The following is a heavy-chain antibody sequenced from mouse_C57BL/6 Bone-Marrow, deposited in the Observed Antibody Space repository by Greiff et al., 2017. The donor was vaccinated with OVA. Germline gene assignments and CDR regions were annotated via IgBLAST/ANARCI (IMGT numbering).Heavy chain of an antibody. Sequence: VQLQESGAELVKPGASVKLSCKASGYTFTNYWMHWVKQRPGQGLEWIGYINPSSGYTKYNQKFKGKATLTADKSSSTAYLQLSSLTYEDSAVYYCANYGSSIYWYFDGRGTGTAVTVSS. D-gene: IGHD1-1*01. CDR1: GYTFTNYW. CDR3: ANYGSSIYWYFDG. CDR2: INPSSGYT. V-gene: IGHV1-7*01. J-gene: IGHJ1*03.